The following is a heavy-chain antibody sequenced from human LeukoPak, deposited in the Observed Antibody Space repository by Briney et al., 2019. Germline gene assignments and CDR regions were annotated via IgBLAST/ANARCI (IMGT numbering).Heavy chain of an antibody. D-gene: IGHD3-16*01. CDR3: ARWGYEAAFHYYYYYYMDV. Sequence: PGGSLRLSCVASGFTFSRYWMSWVRQAPGKGLEWVAKIKQDGTEKSYADSVKGRLTISRDNAKNLLYLQMNSLRAEDTAVYYCARWGYEAAFHYYYYYYMDVWGKGTTVTVSS. V-gene: IGHV3-7*01. CDR1: GFTFSRYW. CDR2: IKQDGTEK. J-gene: IGHJ6*03.